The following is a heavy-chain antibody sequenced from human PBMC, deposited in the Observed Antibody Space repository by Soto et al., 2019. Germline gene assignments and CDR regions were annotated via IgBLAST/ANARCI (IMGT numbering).Heavy chain of an antibody. Sequence: QVQLVQSGGEVKKPGASVKVSCKASGYTFTTFGITWVRQAPGQGLEWMGWISTSTGNTNYAQKLQGRVTLTTDSSTGTAYMELRSLTSDDTAVYYCARSLRVIVAAKGTLDYWGQGTLVTVSS. V-gene: IGHV1-18*04. J-gene: IGHJ4*02. CDR3: ARSLRVIVAAKGTLDY. D-gene: IGHD5-12*01. CDR2: ISTSTGNT. CDR1: GYTFTTFG.